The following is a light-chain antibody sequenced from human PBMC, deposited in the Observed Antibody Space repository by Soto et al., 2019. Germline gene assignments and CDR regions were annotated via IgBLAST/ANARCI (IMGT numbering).Light chain of an antibody. CDR2: DAS. V-gene: IGKV1-5*01. Sequence: DIQMTQSPSTLSASVGDRVTITCRASQSISSWFAWYQQKPGKAPKLLIYDASSLESGVPSRFSGSGSGTEFTLTIRSLQPDDFATYYCQQYKSYSPWTFGQGTKVEIK. J-gene: IGKJ1*01. CDR3: QQYKSYSPWT. CDR1: QSISSW.